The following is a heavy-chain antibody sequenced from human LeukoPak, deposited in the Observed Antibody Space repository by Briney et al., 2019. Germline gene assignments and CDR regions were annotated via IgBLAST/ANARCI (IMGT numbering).Heavy chain of an antibody. V-gene: IGHV4-39*07. CDR2: IYYSGST. CDR1: GGSISSSSYY. J-gene: IGHJ4*02. CDR3: ARMNPLRYFDWLLPHYFDY. Sequence: SETLSLTCTVSGGSISSSSYYWGWIRQPPGKGLEWIGSIYYSGSTYYNPSLKSRVTISVDTSKNQFSLKLSSVTAADTAVYYCARMNPLRYFDWLLPHYFDYWGQGTLVTVSS. D-gene: IGHD3-9*01.